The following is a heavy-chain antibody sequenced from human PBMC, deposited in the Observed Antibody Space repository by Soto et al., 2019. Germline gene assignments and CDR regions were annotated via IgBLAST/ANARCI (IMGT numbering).Heavy chain of an antibody. CDR3: ASSTSGTYLLRS. CDR1: GFTFSDYY. V-gene: IGHV3-72*01. J-gene: IGHJ5*02. CDR2: IRNKANSYTT. Sequence: EVQLVESGGGLVQPGGSLSLSCAASGFTFSDYYMDWVRRAPGKGLEWVGRIRNKANSYTTEYAASEKGRFTISRDDSKNSLYLQINRLRIEDTAVYYCASSTSGTYLLRSWGQGTLVTVSS. D-gene: IGHD1-26*01.